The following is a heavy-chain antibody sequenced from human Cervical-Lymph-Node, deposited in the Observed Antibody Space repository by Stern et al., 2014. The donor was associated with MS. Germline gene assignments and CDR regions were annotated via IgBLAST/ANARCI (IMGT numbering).Heavy chain of an antibody. CDR2: FIPIFGTT. Sequence: VQLVPSGAEVKKPGSSVKVSCKASGVTFSSYAISWVRQAPGQGLEWMGGFIPIFGTTNYAQKFQGRVTITAEESTSTAYMELSSLRSEDTAVYYCARGELKEGLVRGMDVWGQGTTVTVSS. CDR3: ARGELKEGLVRGMDV. V-gene: IGHV1-69*01. D-gene: IGHD1-26*01. J-gene: IGHJ6*02. CDR1: GVTFSSYA.